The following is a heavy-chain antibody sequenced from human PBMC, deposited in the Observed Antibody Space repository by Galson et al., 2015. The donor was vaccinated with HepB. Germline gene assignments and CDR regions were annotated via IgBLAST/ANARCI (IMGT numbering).Heavy chain of an antibody. CDR1: GFTVSTNY. CDR3: ARARFGELGGLDY. J-gene: IGHJ4*02. D-gene: IGHD3-10*01. V-gene: IGHV3-53*01. CDR2: TYSGGST. Sequence: SLRLSCAASGFTVSTNYMSWVRQAPGKGLEWVSLTYSGGSTYYADSVKGRFTISRDNSKSTLFLQTNSLRAEDTAVYYCARARFGELGGLDYWGQGTLVTVSS.